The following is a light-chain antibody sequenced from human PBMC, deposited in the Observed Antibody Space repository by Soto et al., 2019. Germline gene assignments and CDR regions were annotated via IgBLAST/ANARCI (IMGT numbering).Light chain of an antibody. CDR3: QNYNAPPWT. CDR2: AAS. J-gene: IGKJ1*01. Sequence: DIQMTQSPSSLSASVGDRVTITCRASQDISGYLAWYQQTPGQVHKLLISAASTLKSGVPSRFRGSASGTDFTLTITGLQPDDFATYYCQNYNAPPWTFGQGTKVDI. V-gene: IGKV1-27*01. CDR1: QDISGY.